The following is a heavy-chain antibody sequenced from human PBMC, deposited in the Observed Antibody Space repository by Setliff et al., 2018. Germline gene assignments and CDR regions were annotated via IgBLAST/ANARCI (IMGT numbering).Heavy chain of an antibody. CDR1: GFSLTTSGER. CDR2: IDWDDDK. J-gene: IGHJ5*02. Sequence: SGPTLVNPTQTLTLTCTFSGFSLTTSGERVSWIRQPPGKALEWLARIDWDDDKFYSASLRTRLTISKDTSKNQVVLTMTNMDPVDTGTYYCARIRASGSTIWFDPWGQGTLVTVSS. V-gene: IGHV2-70*04. CDR3: ARIRASGSTIWFDP. D-gene: IGHD6-13*01.